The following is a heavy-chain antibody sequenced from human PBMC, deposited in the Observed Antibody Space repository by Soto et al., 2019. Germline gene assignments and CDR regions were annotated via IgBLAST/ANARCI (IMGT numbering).Heavy chain of an antibody. Sequence: ETLSLTCTVSGNSIRSFYWSWIRQPPGKGLEWIGYIYYSGSTYYADSVKGRFTISRHNSKNTLYLQMNSLRAEDTAVYYCARDVSYWGQGTLVTVSS. J-gene: IGHJ4*02. CDR3: ARDVSY. CDR1: GNSIRSFY. V-gene: IGHV3-53*04. CDR2: IYYSGST.